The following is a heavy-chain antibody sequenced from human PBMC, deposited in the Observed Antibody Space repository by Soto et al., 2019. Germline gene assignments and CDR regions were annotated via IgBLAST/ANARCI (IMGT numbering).Heavy chain of an antibody. D-gene: IGHD6-6*01. J-gene: IGHJ4*02. Sequence: EVQLLESGGGWVQPGETLRLSCAASGFTFGSYAMSWVRQAPGKGLEWVSVISGSDDSTYYADSVKGRFTISRDNSKNTLYLQMNSLRAEDTAVYYCAKRSSSSTFDYWGQGTLVTVSS. CDR2: ISGSDDST. CDR3: AKRSSSSTFDY. CDR1: GFTFGSYA. V-gene: IGHV3-23*01.